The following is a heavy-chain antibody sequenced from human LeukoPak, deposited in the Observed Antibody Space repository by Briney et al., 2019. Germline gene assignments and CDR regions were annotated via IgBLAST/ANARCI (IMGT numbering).Heavy chain of an antibody. D-gene: IGHD2-15*01. CDR2: ISYDGSNK. V-gene: IGHV3-30*04. J-gene: IGHJ4*02. CDR3: TRYLSGGFDS. Sequence: GGSLRLSCAASGFTFSSYAMHWVRQAPGKGLEWVAVISYDGSNKYYAGSVKGRFTFSRDNAKNTLYLQMNSLRAEDTAVYYCTRYLSGGFDSWGQGTLVTVSS. CDR1: GFTFSSYA.